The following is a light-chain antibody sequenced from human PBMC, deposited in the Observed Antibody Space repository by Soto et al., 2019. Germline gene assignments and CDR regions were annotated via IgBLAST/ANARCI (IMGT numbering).Light chain of an antibody. Sequence: QSALTQPASVSGSPGQSITISCTGTSGDIGSYDYVSWYQQPPGKAPKLILYEVSNRPSGISNRFSGSKSGSMASLTISGLQSEDEADYFCSSYTSSYTLPYIFGTGTKLTVL. V-gene: IGLV2-14*01. CDR1: SGDIGSYDY. CDR2: EVS. CDR3: SSYTSSYTLPYI. J-gene: IGLJ1*01.